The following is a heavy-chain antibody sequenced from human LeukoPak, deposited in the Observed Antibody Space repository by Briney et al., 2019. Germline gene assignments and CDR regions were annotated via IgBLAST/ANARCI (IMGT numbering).Heavy chain of an antibody. CDR3: ARDQYGDYPSYYMDV. CDR1: GFTFSSNA. CDR2: ISPSGDNS. D-gene: IGHD4-17*01. V-gene: IGHV3-23*01. Sequence: GGSLRLSCAASGFTFSSNAMSWVRQGPGKGLGWVSTISPSGDNSYYADSVKGRFTISRDSPKNTLYLQMNSLRAEDTAVYYCARDQYGDYPSYYMDVWGKGTTVTVSS. J-gene: IGHJ6*03.